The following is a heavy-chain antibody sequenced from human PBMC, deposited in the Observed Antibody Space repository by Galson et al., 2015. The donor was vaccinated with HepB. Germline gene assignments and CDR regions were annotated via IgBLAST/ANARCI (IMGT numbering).Heavy chain of an antibody. V-gene: IGHV1-18*01. D-gene: IGHD2-15*01. CDR2: ISPDNGDT. J-gene: IGHJ5*02. Sequence: SVKVSCKASGYTFSTYSITWVRQAPGQGLEWMGWISPDNGDTKYARKFQDRVTMTTDTFTSTAYMELRSLRSDDTAVYYCARGALVEVVGGSLNNWFDPWGQGTLVTVSS. CDR1: GYTFSTYS. CDR3: ARGALVEVVGGSLNNWFDP.